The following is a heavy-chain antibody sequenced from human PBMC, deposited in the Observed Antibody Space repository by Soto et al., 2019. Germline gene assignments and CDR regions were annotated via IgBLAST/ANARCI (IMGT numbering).Heavy chain of an antibody. CDR2: ISSNGVGI. CDR3: ARRDRPDFYYMDV. J-gene: IGHJ6*03. V-gene: IGHV3-64*01. CDR1: GFTLSGYA. Sequence: EVQLAESGGGLAQPGGSLRLSCAASGFTLSGYAMDWVGQAPGKGLEYGSGISSNGVGIYYANSVQGRFTISRDNSKNTVYLQMGSLRPEDIAVYYCARRDRPDFYYMDVWGNGTTVTVSS. D-gene: IGHD2-21*01.